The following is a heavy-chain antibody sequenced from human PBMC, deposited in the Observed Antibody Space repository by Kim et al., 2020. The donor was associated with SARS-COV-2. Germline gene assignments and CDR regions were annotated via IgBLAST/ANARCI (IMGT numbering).Heavy chain of an antibody. Sequence: NYAQKFQGRVTITADESTSTAYMELSSLRSEDTAVYYCARIPSVAGSPDYWGQGTLVTVSS. D-gene: IGHD6-19*01. CDR3: ARIPSVAGSPDY. V-gene: IGHV1-69*01. J-gene: IGHJ4*02.